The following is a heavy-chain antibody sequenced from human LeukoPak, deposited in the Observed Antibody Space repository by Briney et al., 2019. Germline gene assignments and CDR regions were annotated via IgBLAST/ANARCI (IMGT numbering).Heavy chain of an antibody. Sequence: PSETLSLTCAVSGGSFSGYYWNWIRQSPGKGLEWIGEINHSGSTHYNPSLKSRVTISVDKSKNQFSLKLSSVTAADTAVYYCANKPSWIQQNTGDAFDIWGQGTMVTVSS. CDR1: GGSFSGYY. V-gene: IGHV4-34*01. CDR3: ANKPSWIQQNTGDAFDI. CDR2: INHSGST. D-gene: IGHD5-18*01. J-gene: IGHJ3*02.